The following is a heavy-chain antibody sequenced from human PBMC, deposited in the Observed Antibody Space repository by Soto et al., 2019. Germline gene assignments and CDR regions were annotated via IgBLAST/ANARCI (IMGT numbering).Heavy chain of an antibody. J-gene: IGHJ4*02. V-gene: IGHV4-30-2*01. CDR2: MYHSGNT. CDR3: ARVPYY. D-gene: IGHD2-2*01. CDR1: RGSISSGGYS. Sequence: QLQLQESGSGLVKPSQTLSLTCAVSRGSISSGGYSWSWIRQPPGKGLEWIGYMYHSGNTYYNPSINSRVTISIDRSKNQFSLKLSSVTAADTAVYYCARVPYYWGQGILVTVSS.